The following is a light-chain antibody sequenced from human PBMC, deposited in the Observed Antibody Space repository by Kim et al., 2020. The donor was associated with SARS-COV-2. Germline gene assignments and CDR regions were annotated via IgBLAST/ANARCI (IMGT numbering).Light chain of an antibody. CDR2: AAS. CDR3: QQLITYPIT. V-gene: IGKV1-9*01. Sequence: ASVGDRVNITCRASQGISSYLAWYQQKPGKAPKLLIYAASTLQSGVPSRFSGSGSGTEFTLTISSLQPDDFATYYCQQLITYPITFGQGTRLEIK. J-gene: IGKJ5*01. CDR1: QGISSY.